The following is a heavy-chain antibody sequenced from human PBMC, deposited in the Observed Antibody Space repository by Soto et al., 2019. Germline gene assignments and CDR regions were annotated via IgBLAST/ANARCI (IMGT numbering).Heavy chain of an antibody. V-gene: IGHV4-59*01. Sequence: QVQLQESGPGLVKPSETLSLTCTVSGGSISTYYWSWIRQPPGKGLEWIGYIYYSGSTNYNPSLKSRVTISVDMSKNQFSLQLNSVTAADTAVYYCARGLRYGYYFDYWGQGALVTVSS. J-gene: IGHJ4*02. CDR2: IYYSGST. CDR3: ARGLRYGYYFDY. CDR1: GGSISTYY. D-gene: IGHD3-9*01.